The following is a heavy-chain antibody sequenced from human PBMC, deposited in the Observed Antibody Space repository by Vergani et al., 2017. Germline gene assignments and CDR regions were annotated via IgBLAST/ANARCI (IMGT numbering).Heavy chain of an antibody. J-gene: IGHJ4*02. CDR3: ARDHLLVRGVSRFPDY. CDR1: GGSISSGGYY. D-gene: IGHD3-10*01. CDR2: IYYSGST. V-gene: IGHV4-31*03. Sequence: QVQLQESGPGLVKPSQTLSLTCTVSGGSISSGGYYWSWIRQHPGKGLEWIGYIYYSGSTYYNPSLKSRVTISVDTSKNQFSLKLSSVTAADTAVYYCARDHLLVRGVSRFPDYWGQGTLVTVSS.